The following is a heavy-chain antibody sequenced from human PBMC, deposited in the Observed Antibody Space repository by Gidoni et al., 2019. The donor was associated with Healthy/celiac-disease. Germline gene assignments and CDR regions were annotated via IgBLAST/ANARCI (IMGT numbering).Heavy chain of an antibody. V-gene: IGHV3-30-3*01. J-gene: IGHJ4*02. CDR1: GFTFSSYA. CDR2: ISYDGSNK. D-gene: IGHD5-12*01. CDR3: ARGGLYSGYDYWPGY. Sequence: QVQLVESGGGVVQPGRSLRLSCAASGFTFSSYAMHWVRQAPGKGLEWVAVISYDGSNKYYADSVKGRFTISRDNSKNTLYLQMNSLRAEDTAVYYCARGGLYSGYDYWPGYWGQGTLVTVSS.